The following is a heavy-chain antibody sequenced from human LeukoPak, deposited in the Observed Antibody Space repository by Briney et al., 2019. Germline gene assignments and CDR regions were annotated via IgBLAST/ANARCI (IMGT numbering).Heavy chain of an antibody. CDR2: IYHSGST. D-gene: IGHD4-17*01. Sequence: PSETLSLTCAVSGGSISSGNWWSWVRQPPGKGLEWIGEIYHSGSTNYNPSLKSRVTISVDTSKNQFSLKLSSVTAADTAVYYCARGPPDGDYFDYWGQGTLVTVSS. J-gene: IGHJ4*02. CDR1: GGSISSGNW. V-gene: IGHV4-4*02. CDR3: ARGPPDGDYFDY.